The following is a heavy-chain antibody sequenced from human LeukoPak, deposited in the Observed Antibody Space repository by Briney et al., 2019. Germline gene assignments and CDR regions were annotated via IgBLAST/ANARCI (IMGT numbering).Heavy chain of an antibody. CDR3: ASAPSEIGGYYPEYFRR. CDR1: GFTFSSYW. J-gene: IGHJ1*01. Sequence: GGSLSISCVASGFTFSSYWMHWVRQAPGKGVVWVPSNKSDGSQRKADAVKGRFTFTRDNAKNTVSLQMNSLRAEDAGVYYCASAPSEIGGYYPEYFRRWGQGTLVTVSP. D-gene: IGHD3-22*01. V-gene: IGHV3-74*01. CDR2: NKSDGSQ.